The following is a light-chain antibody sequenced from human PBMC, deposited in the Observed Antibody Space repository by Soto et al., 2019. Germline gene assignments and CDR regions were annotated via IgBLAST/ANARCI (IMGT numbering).Light chain of an antibody. Sequence: QSALTQPASVSGSPGQSITISCTGTSSGVGGYNYVSWYQQHPGKAPKLMIYEVSNRPSGVSSRFSGSKSGNTASLTISGLQAEDEADYYCSSYRSSSSFVFGTGTKVTVL. V-gene: IGLV2-14*01. J-gene: IGLJ1*01. CDR1: SSGVGGYNY. CDR2: EVS. CDR3: SSYRSSSSFV.